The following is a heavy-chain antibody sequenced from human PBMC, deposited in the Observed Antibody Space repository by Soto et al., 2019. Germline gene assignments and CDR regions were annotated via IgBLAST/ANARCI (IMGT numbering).Heavy chain of an antibody. J-gene: IGHJ3*02. CDR3: ARWLVPLDAFDI. CDR1: GYTFTSYA. D-gene: IGHD6-19*01. V-gene: IGHV1-3*01. Sequence: ASVKVSCKASGYTFTSYAMHWVRQAPGQRLEWMGWINAGNGNTKYSRKFQGRVTITRDTSVSTAYMELSRLRSDDTAVYYCARWLVPLDAFDIWGQGTMVTVSS. CDR2: INAGNGNT.